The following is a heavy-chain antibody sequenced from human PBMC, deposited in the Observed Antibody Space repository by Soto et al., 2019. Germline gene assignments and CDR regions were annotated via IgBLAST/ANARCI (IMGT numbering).Heavy chain of an antibody. V-gene: IGHV3-21*01. Sequence: GGSLRLSCAASGFTFSSYSMNWVRQAPGKGLEWVSSISSSSSYIYYADSVKGRFTISRDNAKNSLYLQMNSLRAEDTAVYYCARAYRIRVHDLTAFDIWGQGTMVTVSS. J-gene: IGHJ3*02. CDR1: GFTFSSYS. CDR2: ISSSSSYI. D-gene: IGHD3-3*01. CDR3: ARAYRIRVHDLTAFDI.